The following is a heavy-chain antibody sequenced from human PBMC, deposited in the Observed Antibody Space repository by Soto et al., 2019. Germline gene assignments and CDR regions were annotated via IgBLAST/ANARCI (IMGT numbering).Heavy chain of an antibody. Sequence: PSETLSLTCAVSGGSISSSNWWRWVRQPPGKGLEWIGEIYHRGSTNYNPPLTSRVTISVDKSKNQVSLKLSSVTAAGTAVYYXXXXXDDFWSGYPPQRYSYGMDVWGQGTTVTVSS. J-gene: IGHJ6*02. CDR3: XXXXDDFWSGYPPQRYSYGMDV. D-gene: IGHD3-3*01. CDR1: GGSISSSNW. CDR2: IYHRGST. V-gene: IGHV4-4*02.